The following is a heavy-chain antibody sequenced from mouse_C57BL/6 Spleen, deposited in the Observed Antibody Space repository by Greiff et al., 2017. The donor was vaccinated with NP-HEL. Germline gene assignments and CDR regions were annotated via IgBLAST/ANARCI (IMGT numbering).Heavy chain of an antibody. D-gene: IGHD1-3*01. CDR1: GFTFSSYT. J-gene: IGHJ2*01. V-gene: IGHV5-9*01. CDR3: ARHVNYYFDY. CDR2: ISGGGGNT. Sequence: DVMLVESGGGLVKPGGSLKLSCAASGFTFSSYTMSWVRQTPEKRLERVATISGGGGNTYYPDSVKGRFTISRDNAKNTLYLQMSSLRSEDTALYYCARHVNYYFDYWGQGTTLTVSS.